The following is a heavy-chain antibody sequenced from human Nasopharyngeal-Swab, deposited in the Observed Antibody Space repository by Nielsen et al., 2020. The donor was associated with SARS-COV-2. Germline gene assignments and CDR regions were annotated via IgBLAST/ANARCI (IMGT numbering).Heavy chain of an antibody. CDR3: ARGGRYCSGGSCLLNWFDP. D-gene: IGHD2-15*01. CDR2: IYYSGST. J-gene: IGHJ5*02. V-gene: IGHV4-39*07. Sequence: SETRSRTCTVSDGSIISSSYYWGWIRQPTGKGLAWIGSIYYSGSTYYNPSLKSRVTISVDTSKNQFSLKLSSVTGADTAVYYCARGGRYCSGGSCLLNWFDPWGQGTLVTVSS. CDR1: DGSIISSSYY.